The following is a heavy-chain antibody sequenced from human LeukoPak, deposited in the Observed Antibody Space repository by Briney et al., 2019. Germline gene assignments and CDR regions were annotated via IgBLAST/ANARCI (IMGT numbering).Heavy chain of an antibody. CDR1: GGSFSGYY. CDR2: INHSGST. Sequence: PSETLSLTCAVYGGSFSGYYWSWIRQPPGKGLEWIGEINHSGSTNYNPSLKSRVTISVDTSKNQFSLKLSSVTAADTAVYYCAARMGRIAARPTDYWGQGTLVTVSS. J-gene: IGHJ4*02. V-gene: IGHV4-34*01. CDR3: AARMGRIAARPTDY. D-gene: IGHD6-6*01.